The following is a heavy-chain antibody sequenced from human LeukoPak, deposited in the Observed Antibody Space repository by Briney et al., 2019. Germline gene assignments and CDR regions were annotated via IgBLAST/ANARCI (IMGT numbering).Heavy chain of an antibody. D-gene: IGHD6-13*01. J-gene: IGHJ4*02. Sequence: SFTNYWIGWVRQMPGKGLEWIGSIYYSGSTYYNPSLKSRVTISVDTSKNQFSLKLSSVTAADTAVYYCARHLSSSWSPFDYWGQGTLVTVSS. CDR1: SFTNY. CDR3: ARHLSSSWSPFDY. CDR2: IYYSGST. V-gene: IGHV4-39*01.